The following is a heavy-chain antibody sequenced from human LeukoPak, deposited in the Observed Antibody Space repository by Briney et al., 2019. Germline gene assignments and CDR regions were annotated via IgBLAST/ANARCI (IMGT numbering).Heavy chain of an antibody. V-gene: IGHV3-23*01. Sequence: SGGSLRLSCAASGFTFNNYAMNWVRQAPGKGLEWVSGISGFGGSTYYAPSVKGRLTISRDNFGNMLYLHLDSLRAEDTAVYYCALFGGMDVWGQGTTVTVSS. D-gene: IGHD3-10*02. CDR1: GFTFNNYA. CDR2: ISGFGGST. CDR3: ALFGGMDV. J-gene: IGHJ6*02.